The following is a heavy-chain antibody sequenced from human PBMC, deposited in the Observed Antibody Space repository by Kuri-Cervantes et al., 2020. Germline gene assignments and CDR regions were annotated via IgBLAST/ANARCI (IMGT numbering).Heavy chain of an antibody. CDR3: ARDPSLRWKRGDY. Sequence: GESLKISCKASGYTFTSYGISWVRQAPGQGLEWMGWISAYNGNTNYAQKLQGRVTMTTDTSTSTAYMELRSLRSDDTAVYYCARDPSLRWKRGDYWGQGTLVTVSS. V-gene: IGHV1-18*01. J-gene: IGHJ4*02. CDR1: GYTFTSYG. CDR2: ISAYNGNT. D-gene: IGHD4-23*01.